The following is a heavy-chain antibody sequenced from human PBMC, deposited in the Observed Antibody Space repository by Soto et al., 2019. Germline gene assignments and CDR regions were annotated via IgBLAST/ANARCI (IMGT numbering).Heavy chain of an antibody. Sequence: ASVKVSCNASGYTCTGYYMHGVLQAPEPGLEWMGWINPNSGGTNYAQKFQGWVTMTRDTSISTAYMEVSRLRSDDTAVYYCARGCSTPSCYSLFGLDVWGQGTTVTVSS. CDR1: GYTCTGYY. V-gene: IGHV1-2*04. J-gene: IGHJ6*02. D-gene: IGHD2-2*01. CDR3: ARGCSTPSCYSLFGLDV. CDR2: INPNSGGT.